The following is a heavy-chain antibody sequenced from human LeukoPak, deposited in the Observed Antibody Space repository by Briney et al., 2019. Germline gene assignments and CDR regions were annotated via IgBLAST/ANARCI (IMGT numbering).Heavy chain of an antibody. CDR1: GFTFSSYG. J-gene: IGHJ4*02. CDR3: ARDRGYYDSSGYYYADAHDY. D-gene: IGHD3-22*01. Sequence: GGSLRLSCAASGFTFSSYGMHWVRQAPGKGLEWVAFIRYDGSNKYYADSVKGRFTISRDNSKNTLYLQMNSLRAEDTAVYYCARDRGYYDSSGYYYADAHDYWGQGTLVTVSS. V-gene: IGHV3-30*02. CDR2: IRYDGSNK.